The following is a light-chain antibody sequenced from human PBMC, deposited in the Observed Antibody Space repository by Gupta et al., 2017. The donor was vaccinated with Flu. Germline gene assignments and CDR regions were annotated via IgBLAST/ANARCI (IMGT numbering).Light chain of an antibody. V-gene: IGLV3-21*02. Sequence: SYVLTQSPSVSRAPGQTARITCEGYNIGSTTVDWYQQKPGQAPVLVVYNDSDRPSGVPEHFSGSNSGNTATLTISRVEAGDEADYYCQVWDSTSDNWVFGGGTKLTVL. CDR2: NDS. CDR1: NIGSTT. J-gene: IGLJ3*02. CDR3: QVWDSTSDNWV.